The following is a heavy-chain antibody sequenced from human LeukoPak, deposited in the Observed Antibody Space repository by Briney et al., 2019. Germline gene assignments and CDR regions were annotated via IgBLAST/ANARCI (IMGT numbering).Heavy chain of an antibody. D-gene: IGHD4-23*01. CDR2: IYYSGST. V-gene: IGHV4-39*07. CDR3: ARDRDYGGNSRD. CDR1: GGPISSSSYY. Sequence: SETLSLTCTVSGGPISSSSYYWGWIRQPPGKGLEWIGSIYYSGSTYYNPSLKSRVTISVDTSKNQFSLKLSSVTAADTAVYYCARDRDYGGNSRDWGQGTLVTVSS. J-gene: IGHJ4*02.